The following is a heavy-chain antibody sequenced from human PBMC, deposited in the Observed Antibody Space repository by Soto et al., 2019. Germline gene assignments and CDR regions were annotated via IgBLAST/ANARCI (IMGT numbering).Heavy chain of an antibody. CDR1: GGSISSGGYY. V-gene: IGHV4-31*02. Sequence: KPSETLSLTCTVSGGSISSGGYYWSWIRQHPGKGLEWIGYIYYSGSTYYNPSLKSRVTISVDTSKNQFSLKLSSVTAADTAVYYCARDRGVGDYYYYGMDVWGQGTTVTVSS. CDR3: ARDRGVGDYYYYGMDV. D-gene: IGHD3-10*01. J-gene: IGHJ6*02. CDR2: IYYSGST.